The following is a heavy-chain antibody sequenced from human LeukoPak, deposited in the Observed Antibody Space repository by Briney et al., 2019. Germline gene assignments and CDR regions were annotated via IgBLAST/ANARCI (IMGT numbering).Heavy chain of an antibody. Sequence: ASVQDSCKASGYTFPSYYMHWVRQAPGQGLEWMGLINPSGGSTSYAQKFQRRVTMTSDTFTSRVYMELSSMRSEDTAVYYCARDVDTAMVTYSYWGQGTLVTVSS. D-gene: IGHD5-18*01. CDR3: ARDVDTAMVTYSY. V-gene: IGHV1-46*01. J-gene: IGHJ4*02. CDR1: GYTFPSYY. CDR2: INPSGGST.